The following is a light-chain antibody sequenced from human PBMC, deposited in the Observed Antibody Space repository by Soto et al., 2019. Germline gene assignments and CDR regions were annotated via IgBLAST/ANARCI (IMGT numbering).Light chain of an antibody. V-gene: IGKV3D-15*01. CDR2: GAS. CDR1: QSINTN. CDR3: QQYHSWPPLT. Sequence: EVLMTQSPATLSVSPGERSTLSCRASQSINTNLAWYQQKPGQAPRVLIYGASSRASGIPDRFSGSGSGTDFTLTISRLEHDDFAFYYCQQYHSWPPLTFGGGTRVEIK. J-gene: IGKJ4*01.